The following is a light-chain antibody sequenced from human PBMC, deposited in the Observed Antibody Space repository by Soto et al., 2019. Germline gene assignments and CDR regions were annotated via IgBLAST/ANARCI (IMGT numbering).Light chain of an antibody. CDR2: TDY. Sequence: QSVLTQPPSVSGTPGQRVTISCSGGSSNIGTYTVNWYQQLPETAPKLLIYTDYQRPSGVPDRFSGSKSGTSASLAISGLQSEDEADYFCCSYAGSATYVFGTGTKVTVL. CDR1: SSNIGTYT. V-gene: IGLV1-44*01. CDR3: CSYAGSATYV. J-gene: IGLJ1*01.